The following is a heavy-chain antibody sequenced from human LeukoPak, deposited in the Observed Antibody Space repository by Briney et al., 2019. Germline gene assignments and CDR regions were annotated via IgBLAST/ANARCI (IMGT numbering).Heavy chain of an antibody. CDR2: IWYDGSNK. CDR3: ARIACTGGSCRQYYYYGMDV. Sequence: PGRSLRLSCAVSGFTFFTYGMNWVRQAPGKGLEWVAVIWYDGSNKYYADSVKGRFTISRDNSKNTLYLQMNSLRAEDTAVYYCARIACTGGSCRQYYYYGMDVWGQGTTVTVSS. V-gene: IGHV3-33*01. D-gene: IGHD2-15*01. CDR1: GFTFFTYG. J-gene: IGHJ6*02.